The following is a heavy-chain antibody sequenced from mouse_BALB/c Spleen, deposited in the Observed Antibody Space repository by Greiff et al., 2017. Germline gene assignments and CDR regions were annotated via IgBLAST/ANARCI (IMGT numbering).Heavy chain of an antibody. CDR2: ISSGGST. J-gene: IGHJ4*01. CDR3: ARQNYGYDVGYAMDY. V-gene: IGHV5-6*03. D-gene: IGHD2-2*01. Sequence: EVKLVESGGGLVKPGGSLKLSCAASGFTFSSYAMSWVRQTPEKRLEWVASISSGGSTYYPDSVKGRFTISRDNAKNTLYLQMSSLKSEDTAMYYCARQNYGYDVGYAMDYWGQGTSVTVSS. CDR1: GFTFSSYA.